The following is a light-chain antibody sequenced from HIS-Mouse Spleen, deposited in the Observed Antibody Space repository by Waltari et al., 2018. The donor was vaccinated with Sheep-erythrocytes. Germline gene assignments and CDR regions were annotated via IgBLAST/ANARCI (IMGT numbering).Light chain of an antibody. V-gene: IGLV2-11*01. CDR3: CSYAGSYNHV. Sequence: QSALTQPRSVSGSPGPSVPIPCTGTSSDFGCSHYCPWYQQHPGKAPKLMIYDFSKRPSGVPDRFSGSKSGNTASLTISGLQAEDEADYYCCSYAGSYNHVFATGTKVTVL. J-gene: IGLJ1*01. CDR2: DFS. CDR1: SSDFGCSHY.